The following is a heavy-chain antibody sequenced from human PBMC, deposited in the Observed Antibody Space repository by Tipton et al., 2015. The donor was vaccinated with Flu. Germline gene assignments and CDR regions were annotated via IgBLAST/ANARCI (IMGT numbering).Heavy chain of an antibody. V-gene: IGHV4-59*01. D-gene: IGHD4-17*01. J-gene: IGHJ5*02. CDR3: ARAGGTAVTTWNWFDP. CDR2: IYYTGST. CDR1: GGSITSYY. Sequence: TLSLTCTVSGGSITSYYWSWIRQPPGKGLEWIGYIYYTGSTNYNPSLKSRVTISVDTSKNQFSLKLSSVTVADTAVYYCARAGGTAVTTWNWFDPWGQGTLVTVSS.